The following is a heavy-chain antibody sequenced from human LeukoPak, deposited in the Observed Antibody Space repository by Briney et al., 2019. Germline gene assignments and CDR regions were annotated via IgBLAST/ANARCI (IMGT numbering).Heavy chain of an antibody. D-gene: IGHD5-24*01. Sequence: SETLSLTCTVSGGSISGYYWSWIRQPPGKGLEWIGEINHSASTNYNPSLKSRVTISVDTSKNQSSLKLSSVTAADTAVYYCARLRKRRDGWTVVDAFDIWGQGTMVIVSS. CDR3: ARLRKRRDGWTVVDAFDI. CDR2: INHSAST. J-gene: IGHJ3*02. V-gene: IGHV4-34*01. CDR1: GGSISGYY.